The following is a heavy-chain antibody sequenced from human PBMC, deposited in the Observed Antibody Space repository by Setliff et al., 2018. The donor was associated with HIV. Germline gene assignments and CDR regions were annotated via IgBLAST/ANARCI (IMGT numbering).Heavy chain of an antibody. V-gene: IGHV1-8*03. CDR3: TRIPRKNYNFWTGYSSGYYYGMDV. CDR1: GGTFTNSA. J-gene: IGHJ6*02. D-gene: IGHD3-3*01. Sequence: GASVKVSCKTSGGTFTNSAISWVRQAPGQGLEWMGWMDPNNGHTTYAQNFQGRVTITRDTSVGTAYMELSSLRSEDTAVYYCTRIPRKNYNFWTGYSSGYYYGMDVWGQGTTVTVSS. CDR2: MDPNNGHT.